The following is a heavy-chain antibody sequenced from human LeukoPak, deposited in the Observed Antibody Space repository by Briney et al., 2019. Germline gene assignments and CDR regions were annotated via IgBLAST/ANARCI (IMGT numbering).Heavy chain of an antibody. V-gene: IGHV4-61*02. J-gene: IGHJ5*02. CDR1: GGSISSGSYY. CDR3: ARLVLGYCTNGVCYRWFDP. Sequence: SQTLSLTCTVSGGSISSGSYYWSWIRQPAGKGLEWIGRIYTSGSTNYNPSLKSRVTISVYTSKNQFSLKLSSVTAADTAVYYCARLVLGYCTNGVCYRWFDPWGQGTLVTVSS. CDR2: IYTSGST. D-gene: IGHD2-8*01.